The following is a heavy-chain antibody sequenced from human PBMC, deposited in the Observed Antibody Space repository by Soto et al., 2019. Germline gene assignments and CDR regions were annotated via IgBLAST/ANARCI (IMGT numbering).Heavy chain of an antibody. Sequence: SGPTLVNPTETLTLTCNVSGFSLTTGRMGVRRIRQPPGKALEWLAHIFSDAERSYSRSLQGRLTVSKVGSGSHVVLTMTNMDPVDTGTYFCVRMNAESYSSYYAMDVLRQGT. CDR2: IFSDAER. CDR3: VRMNAESYSSYYAMDV. V-gene: IGHV2-26*01. CDR1: GFSLTTGRMG. D-gene: IGHD3-10*01. J-gene: IGHJ6*02.